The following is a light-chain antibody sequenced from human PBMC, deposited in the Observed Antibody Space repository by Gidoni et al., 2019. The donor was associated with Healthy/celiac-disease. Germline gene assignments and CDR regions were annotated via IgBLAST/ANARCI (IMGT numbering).Light chain of an antibody. CDR2: DAS. CDR3: QQYDNLPTLT. CDR1: QDISNY. J-gene: IGKJ1*01. Sequence: DIQMTQSPPALSASVGDRVTITCQTSQDISNYLNLYQQKPGQAPKLLIYDASNLETGVPSRFSGSGSGTDFTFTISSLQPEDIATYYCQQYDNLPTLTFGQGTKVEIK. V-gene: IGKV1-33*01.